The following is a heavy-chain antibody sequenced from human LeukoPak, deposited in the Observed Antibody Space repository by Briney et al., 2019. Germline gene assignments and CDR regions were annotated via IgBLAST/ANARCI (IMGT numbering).Heavy chain of an antibody. V-gene: IGHV3-30*18. CDR2: ISTDGSIK. CDR3: VKDSSSTWFGGDSK. D-gene: IGHD3-10*01. Sequence: PGGSLRLSCAASGFTFSNYGLHWVRQAPGKGLEWVALISTDGSIKNYADSVKGRFTISRDNSKNTLYLQMNSLRTEDTAVYYCVKDSSSTWFGGDSKWGQGTLVTVSS. CDR1: GFTFSNYG. J-gene: IGHJ4*02.